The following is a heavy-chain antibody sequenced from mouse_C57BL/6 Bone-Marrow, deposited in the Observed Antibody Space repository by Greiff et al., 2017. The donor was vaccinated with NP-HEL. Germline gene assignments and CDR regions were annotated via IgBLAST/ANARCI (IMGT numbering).Heavy chain of an antibody. Sequence: VKLQQPGAELVKPGASVKLSCKASGYTFTSYWMHWVKQRPGQGLEWIGMIHPNSGSTNYNEKFKSKATLTVDKSSSTAYMQRSSLTSEDSAVYYCASFYGSSAWFAYWGQGTLVTVSA. CDR1: GYTFTSYW. D-gene: IGHD1-1*01. J-gene: IGHJ3*01. CDR2: IHPNSGST. V-gene: IGHV1-64*01. CDR3: ASFYGSSAWFAY.